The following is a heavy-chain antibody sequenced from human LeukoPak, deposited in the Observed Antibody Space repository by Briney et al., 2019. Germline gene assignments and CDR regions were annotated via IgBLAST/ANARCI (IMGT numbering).Heavy chain of an antibody. V-gene: IGHV1-18*01. J-gene: IGHJ5*02. CDR1: GYTFTRYG. Sequence: ASVKVSCKASGYTFTRYGISWVRQSPGQGLEWMGWISAYNGNTNYAQKLQGRVTMTTDTSTSTAYMELRSLRSDDTAVYYCARDKLRIGQGLVSHPEDGFDPWGQGTLVTVSS. CDR2: ISAYNGNT. CDR3: ARDKLRIGQGLVSHPEDGFDP. D-gene: IGHD6-19*01.